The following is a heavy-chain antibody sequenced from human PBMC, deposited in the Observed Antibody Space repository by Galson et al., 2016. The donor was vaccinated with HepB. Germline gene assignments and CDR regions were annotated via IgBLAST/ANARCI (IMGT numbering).Heavy chain of an antibody. CDR3: ARGGIRAMV. D-gene: IGHD2-8*01. CDR1: GGYISSGGFS. V-gene: IGHV4-30-2*01. CDR2: IDHSGRT. Sequence: TLSLTCAVSGGYISSGGFSWNWIRQPPGRGLEWIGYIDHSGRTSYNPSLKSRLTISLDLSENQFALNVTSVTAADTAVYYCARGGIRAMVWGHGTPVTGTS. J-gene: IGHJ4*01.